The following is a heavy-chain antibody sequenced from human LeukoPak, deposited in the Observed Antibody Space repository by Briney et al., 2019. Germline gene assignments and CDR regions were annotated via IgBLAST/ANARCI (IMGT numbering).Heavy chain of an antibody. V-gene: IGHV4-34*01. CDR2: INHSGST. Sequence: SETLSLTCAVYGGFFSAYYWSWIRQPPGKGREWIGEINHSGSTNYDPSLKSQVTISVDTSRNQFSLKLSSVTAADTAVYYCARTTVTTDDAFDIWGQGTMVTVSS. CDR1: GGFFSAYY. D-gene: IGHD4-11*01. J-gene: IGHJ3*02. CDR3: ARTTVTTDDAFDI.